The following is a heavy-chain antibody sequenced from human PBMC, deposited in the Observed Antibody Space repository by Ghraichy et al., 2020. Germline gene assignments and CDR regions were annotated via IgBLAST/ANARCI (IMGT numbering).Heavy chain of an antibody. CDR1: GDSVSSNSAA. V-gene: IGHV6-1*01. D-gene: IGHD4-11*01. CDR3: VRSVTTISRGAYGMDV. Sequence: SQTLSLTCAISGDSVSSNSAAWNWIRQSPSRGLEWLGRTYYRTQWYNDYAVSVKSRITINPDTSKNQFSLQLNSVTPDDTAVYYCVRSVTTISRGAYGMDVWGQGTTVTVSS. J-gene: IGHJ6*02. CDR2: TYYRTQWYN.